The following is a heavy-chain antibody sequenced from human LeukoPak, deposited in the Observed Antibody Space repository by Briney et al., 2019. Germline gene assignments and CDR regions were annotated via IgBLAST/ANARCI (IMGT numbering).Heavy chain of an antibody. J-gene: IGHJ4*02. CDR3: ARTSGDTIFGDIDY. CDR1: GGSIRRYY. D-gene: IGHD3-3*01. Sequence: SETLSLTCTVSGGSIRRYYWSWMRQPPGKGLEWIGYIYYSGSTNYNPSLKSRVTISLDTSKNQFSLKLSSVTAADTAVYYWARTSGDTIFGDIDYWGQGTLVTVSS. CDR2: IYYSGST. V-gene: IGHV4-59*01.